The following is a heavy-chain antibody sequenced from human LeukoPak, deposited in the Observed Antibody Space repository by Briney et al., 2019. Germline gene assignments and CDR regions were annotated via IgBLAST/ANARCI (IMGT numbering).Heavy chain of an antibody. CDR2: INPNSGGT. J-gene: IGHJ4*02. Sequence: ASVKVSCKASGYTFTGYYMHWVRQAPGQGLEWMGWINPNSGGTNYVQKFQGRVTMTRDTSISTAYMELSRLRSDDTAVFYCARPPRGYSYGFDYWGQGTLVTVSS. D-gene: IGHD5-18*01. CDR3: ARPPRGYSYGFDY. V-gene: IGHV1-2*02. CDR1: GYTFTGYY.